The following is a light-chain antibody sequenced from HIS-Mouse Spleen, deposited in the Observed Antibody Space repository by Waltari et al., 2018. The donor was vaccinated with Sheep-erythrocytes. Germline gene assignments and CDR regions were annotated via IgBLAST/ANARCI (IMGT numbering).Light chain of an antibody. J-gene: IGLJ2*01. V-gene: IGLV3-25*03. CDR3: QSADSSGTYPV. CDR1: ALPTHY. Sequence: SYELTPPPSVSVSPGQTARITCSGDALPTHYASCYQQKPGQAPVLVIYKDSERPSGIPERFSGSSSGTTVTLTISGVQAEDEADYYCQSADSSGTYPVFGGGNKLTVL. CDR2: KDS.